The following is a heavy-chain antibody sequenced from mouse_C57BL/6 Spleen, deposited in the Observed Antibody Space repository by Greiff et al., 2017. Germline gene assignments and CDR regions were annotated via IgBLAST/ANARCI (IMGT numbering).Heavy chain of an antibody. CDR3: APFYSNFTWFAY. CDR1: GYTFTSYW. D-gene: IGHD2-5*01. CDR2: IHPNSGST. V-gene: IGHV1-64*01. J-gene: IGHJ3*01. Sequence: VQLQQPGAELVKPGASVKLSCKASGYTFTSYWMPWVKQRPGQGLEWIGMIHPNSGSTNYNEKFKSKATLTVDKSSSTAYMQLSSLTSEDSAVYYCAPFYSNFTWFAYWGQGTLVTVSA.